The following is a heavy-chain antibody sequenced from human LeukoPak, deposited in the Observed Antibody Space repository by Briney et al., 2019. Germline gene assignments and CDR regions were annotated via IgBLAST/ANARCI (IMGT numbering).Heavy chain of an antibody. J-gene: IGHJ4*02. CDR2: IYYSGNT. CDR3: TSLKAAAGLD. D-gene: IGHD6-13*01. Sequence: PPETLSLTCTVSGGSISSTIYYWGWIRQPPGKGLEWIGNIYYSGNTSYNPSLRGRVTISVDTSKNQFSLKLSSVTATDTGVYYCTSLKAAAGLDWGQGTLVTVSS. V-gene: IGHV4-39*01. CDR1: GGSISSTIYY.